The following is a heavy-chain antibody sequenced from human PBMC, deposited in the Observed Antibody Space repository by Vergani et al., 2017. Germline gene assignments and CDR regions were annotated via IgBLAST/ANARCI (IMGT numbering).Heavy chain of an antibody. Sequence: QVQLVESGVGEVQPGRSLRLSCSAAGFPFSDYGVHWVRQAPGKGLEWVSVISYDGNKKNYADSVKGRFTISRDNSKNTLYLEMNALRAEDTAVYYCARDFLTRVTTLDYYYMGVWGKGTTVTVSS. CDR1: GFPFSDYG. CDR3: ARDFLTRVTTLDYYYMGV. D-gene: IGHD1-1*01. J-gene: IGHJ6*03. V-gene: IGHV3-30*03. CDR2: ISYDGNKK.